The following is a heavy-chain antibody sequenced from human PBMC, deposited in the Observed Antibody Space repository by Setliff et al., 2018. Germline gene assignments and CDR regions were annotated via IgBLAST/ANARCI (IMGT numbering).Heavy chain of an antibody. CDR2: IYNAVTT. J-gene: IGHJ4*02. D-gene: IGHD6-19*01. CDR1: GDSIRSYY. CDR3: ARDQFSSGWYGAPESYFDR. Sequence: PSETLSLTCIVSGDSIRSYYYSWIRQPPGKGLEWIGYIYNAVTTKYNPSLGSRVSVSADTSKNQVSLTLNYVTATDTAVYYCARDQFSSGWYGAPESYFDRWGQGILVTV. V-gene: IGHV4-59*12.